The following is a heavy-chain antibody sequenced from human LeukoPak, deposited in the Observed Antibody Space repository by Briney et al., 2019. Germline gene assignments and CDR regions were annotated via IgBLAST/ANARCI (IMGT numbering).Heavy chain of an antibody. V-gene: IGHV3-30-3*01. CDR2: ISRNGGIR. CDR3: ARHFTTGSIDH. Sequence: PGTSLSLSCAASGFIFSTYDMHWVRQAPGKGLEWVAVISRNGGIRYHADSVKGRFTISRDNSKDTLYLQMNSLRAGDTAVYYCARHFTTGSIDHWGQGNLITVSS. D-gene: IGHD3-9*01. CDR1: GFIFSTYD. J-gene: IGHJ4*02.